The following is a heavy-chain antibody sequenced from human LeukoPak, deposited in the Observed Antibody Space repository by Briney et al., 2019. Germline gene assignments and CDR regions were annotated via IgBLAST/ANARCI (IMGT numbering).Heavy chain of an antibody. D-gene: IGHD5-24*01. CDR3: ARVMRTDGYSYGYDY. CDR1: GGSISSSSYY. CDR2: IYYSGST. V-gene: IGHV4-39*07. Sequence: PSETLSLTCTVSGGSISSSSYYWGWIRQPPGKGLEWIGSIYYSGSTYYNPSLKSRVTISVDTSKNQFSLKLSSVTAADTAVYYCARVMRTDGYSYGYDYWGQGTLVTVSS. J-gene: IGHJ4*02.